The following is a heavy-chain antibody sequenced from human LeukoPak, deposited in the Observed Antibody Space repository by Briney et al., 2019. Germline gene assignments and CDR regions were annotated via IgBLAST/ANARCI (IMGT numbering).Heavy chain of an antibody. J-gene: IGHJ4*02. D-gene: IGHD3-22*01. CDR3: ARVGSVDTSGYYDY. V-gene: IGHV1-46*01. Sequence: ASVKVSCKASGYTFTTYYIHWVRQAPGQGLEWLGIINPSGGSPTYAQKFQGRVTMTRDTSTSTVYMELSSLRSDDTAVYYCARVGSVDTSGYYDYWGQGTLVTVSS. CDR1: GYTFTTYY. CDR2: INPSGGSP.